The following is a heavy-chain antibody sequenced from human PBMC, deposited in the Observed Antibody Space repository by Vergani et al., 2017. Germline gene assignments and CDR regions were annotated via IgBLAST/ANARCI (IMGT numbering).Heavy chain of an antibody. Sequence: EVQLVESGGGLVQPGRSLRLSCAASGFTFSSYAMSWVRQAPGKGLEWVSAISGSGGSTYYADSVKGRFTISRDNSKNTLYLQMNSLRAEDTAVYYCATGGGIAAAAESEYFQHWGQGTLVTVSS. J-gene: IGHJ1*01. CDR1: GFTFSSYA. V-gene: IGHV3-23*04. D-gene: IGHD6-13*01. CDR2: ISGSGGST. CDR3: ATGGGIAAAAESEYFQH.